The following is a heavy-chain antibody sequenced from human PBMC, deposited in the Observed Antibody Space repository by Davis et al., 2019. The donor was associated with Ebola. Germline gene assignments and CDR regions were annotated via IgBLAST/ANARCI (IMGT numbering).Heavy chain of an antibody. Sequence: GESLKISCAASGFTFSSYWMHWLRQAPGKGLVWVSRINGDETITAYADSVKGRFAISRDNTKNTLYLQMNSLRAEDTAVYYCTKDFDYVNGYWGQGTLVTVSA. CDR1: GFTFSSYW. J-gene: IGHJ4*02. CDR3: TKDFDYVNGY. CDR2: INGDETIT. V-gene: IGHV3-74*01. D-gene: IGHD4-17*01.